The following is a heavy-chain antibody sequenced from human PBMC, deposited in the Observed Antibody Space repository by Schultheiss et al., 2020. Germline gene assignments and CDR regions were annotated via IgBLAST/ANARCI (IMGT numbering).Heavy chain of an antibody. J-gene: IGHJ6*02. CDR1: GFTFSSYG. V-gene: IGHV3-NL1*01. CDR3: AKEHSYGTPYYYYGMDV. CDR2: IYSGGST. Sequence: WGSLRLSCAASGFTFSSYGMHWVRQAPGKGLEWVSVIYSGGSTYYADSVKGRFTISRDNSKNTLYLQMNSLRAEDTAVYYCAKEHSYGTPYYYYGMDVWGQGTTVTVSS. D-gene: IGHD5-18*01.